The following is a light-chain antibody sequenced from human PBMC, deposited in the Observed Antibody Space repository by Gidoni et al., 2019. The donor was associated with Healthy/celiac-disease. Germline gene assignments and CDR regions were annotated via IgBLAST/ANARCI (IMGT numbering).Light chain of an antibody. J-gene: IGKJ1*01. CDR1: QSVSSN. CDR3: QQYNNWPPWT. Sequence: PRSLAPGERATLSCRASQSVSSNLAWYQQKPGQAPRLLIYGASTRATGIPARFSGSGSGTEFTLTISSLQSEDFAVYYCQQYNNWPPWTFGQGTKVEIK. V-gene: IGKV3-15*01. CDR2: GAS.